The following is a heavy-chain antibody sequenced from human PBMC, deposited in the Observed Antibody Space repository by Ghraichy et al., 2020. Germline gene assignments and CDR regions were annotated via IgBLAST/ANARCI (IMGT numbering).Heavy chain of an antibody. CDR2: VYYRGSP. CDR3: ARVLPPSNYYGSGSTFEF. CDR1: SVSINTRTYY. V-gene: IGHV4-39*07. D-gene: IGHD3-10*01. Sequence: SQTLSLTCSVSSVSINTRTYYWGWIRRAPGKGLEWIGTVYYRGSPYYNGDSYYNPSLKSRLSLSMDTSKNEISLKVTSVTAADTALYFCARVLPPSNYYGSGSTFEFWGRGIPVIVSS. J-gene: IGHJ4*01.